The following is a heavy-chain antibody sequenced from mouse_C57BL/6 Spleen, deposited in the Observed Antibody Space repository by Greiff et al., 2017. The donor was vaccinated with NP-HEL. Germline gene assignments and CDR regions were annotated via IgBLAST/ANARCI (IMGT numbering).Heavy chain of an antibody. CDR3: ARQKMVTTSLAY. Sequence: EVQRVESGGDLVKPGGSLKLSCAASGFTFSSYGMSWVRQTPDKRLEWVATISSGGSYTYYPDSVKGRFTISRDNAKNTLYLQMSSLKSEDTAMYYCARQKMVTTSLAYWGQGTLVTVSA. CDR2: ISSGGSYT. V-gene: IGHV5-6*01. D-gene: IGHD2-2*01. CDR1: GFTFSSYG. J-gene: IGHJ3*01.